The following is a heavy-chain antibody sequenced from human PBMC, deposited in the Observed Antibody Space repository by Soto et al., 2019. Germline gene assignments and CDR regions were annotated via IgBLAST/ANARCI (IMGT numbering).Heavy chain of an antibody. CDR2: ISYDGSNK. J-gene: IGHJ3*02. CDR1: GFTFSSYG. V-gene: IGHV3-30*18. Sequence: SLRLSCAASGFTFSSYGMHWVRQAPGKGLEWVAVISYDGSNKYYADSVKGRFTISRDNSKNTLYLQMNSLRAEDTAVYYCAKGGDIVVVVAADDFDIWGQGTMVTVSS. CDR3: AKGGDIVVVVAADDFDI. D-gene: IGHD2-15*01.